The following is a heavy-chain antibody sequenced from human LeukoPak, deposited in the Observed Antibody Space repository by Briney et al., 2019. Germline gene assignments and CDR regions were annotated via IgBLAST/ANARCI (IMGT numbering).Heavy chain of an antibody. Sequence: SETLSLTCAVSGGSFGDFYWSWIRQPPGKGLEWIGEINHSGSTNYNPSLKSRVTISVDTSKNQFSLKLSSVTAADTAVYYCARGGLRLGHWGQGTLVTVSS. CDR3: ARGGLRLGH. CDR1: GGSFGDFY. V-gene: IGHV4-34*01. D-gene: IGHD5-12*01. J-gene: IGHJ4*02. CDR2: INHSGST.